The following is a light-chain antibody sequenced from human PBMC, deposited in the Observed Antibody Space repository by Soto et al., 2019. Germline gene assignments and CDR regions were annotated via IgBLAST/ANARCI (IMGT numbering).Light chain of an antibody. CDR1: SSDVGGYNY. Sequence: QSALTQPRSVSGSPGQSVTISCTGTSSDVGGYNYVSWYQQHPGKAPKLMIYDVSKRPSGVPDRFSGSTSGNTASLTISGLQAEDEADYYCCSYAGSFHVVFGGGTKLTVL. V-gene: IGLV2-11*01. J-gene: IGLJ2*01. CDR2: DVS. CDR3: CSYAGSFHVV.